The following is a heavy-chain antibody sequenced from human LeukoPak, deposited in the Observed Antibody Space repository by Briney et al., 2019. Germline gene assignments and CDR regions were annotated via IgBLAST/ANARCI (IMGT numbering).Heavy chain of an antibody. V-gene: IGHV3-30-3*01. CDR1: GFTFSSYA. CDR3: AKDGSGFWSGYYYWATHRTAFNI. J-gene: IGHJ3*02. Sequence: GSLRLSCAASGFTFSSYAMHWVRQAPGKGLEWVAVISYDGSNKYYADSVKGRFTISRDNSKNTLYLQMNSLRAEDTAVYYCAKDGSGFWSGYYYWATHRTAFNIWGQGTMVTVSS. D-gene: IGHD3-3*01. CDR2: ISYDGSNK.